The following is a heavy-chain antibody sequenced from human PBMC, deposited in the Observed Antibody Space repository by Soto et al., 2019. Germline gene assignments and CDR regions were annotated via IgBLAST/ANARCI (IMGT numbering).Heavy chain of an antibody. V-gene: IGHV3-21*01. D-gene: IGHD3-10*01. Sequence: PGGSLRLSCAASGFTFSSYSMNWVRQAPGKGLEWVSSISSSSSYIYYADSVKGRFTISRDNAKNSLYLQMNSLRAEDTAVYYCARAGGSGTNPAFDIWGQGTMVTVSS. CDR3: ARAGGSGTNPAFDI. CDR1: GFTFSSYS. J-gene: IGHJ3*02. CDR2: ISSSSSYI.